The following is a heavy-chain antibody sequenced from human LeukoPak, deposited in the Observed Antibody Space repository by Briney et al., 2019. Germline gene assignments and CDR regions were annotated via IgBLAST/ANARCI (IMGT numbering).Heavy chain of an antibody. V-gene: IGHV4-59*12. D-gene: IGHD5-12*01. CDR1: GGSISSYY. CDR2: IYYSGST. Sequence: SETLSLTCTVSGGSISSYYWSWIRQPPGKGLEWIGYIYYSGSTNYNPSLKSRVTISVDTSKNQFSLKLRSVTAADTAVYYCARDGYSGNDGLWGQGTLVTVSS. CDR3: ARDGYSGNDGL. J-gene: IGHJ4*02.